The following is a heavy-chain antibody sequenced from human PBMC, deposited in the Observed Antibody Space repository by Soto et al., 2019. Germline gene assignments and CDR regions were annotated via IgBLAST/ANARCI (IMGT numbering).Heavy chain of an antibody. CDR1: GGSISSGGYS. V-gene: IGHV4-30-2*01. Sequence: SETLSLTCAVSGGSISSGGYSWSWIRQPPGKGLEWIGYIYHSGSTYYNPSLKSRVTISVDRSKNQFSLKLSSVTAADTAVYYCARALYYGSGSTAHFDYWGQGTLVTVSS. D-gene: IGHD3-10*01. CDR3: ARALYYGSGSTAHFDY. CDR2: IYHSGST. J-gene: IGHJ4*02.